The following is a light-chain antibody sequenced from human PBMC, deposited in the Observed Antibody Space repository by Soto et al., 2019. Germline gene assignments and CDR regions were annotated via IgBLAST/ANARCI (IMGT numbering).Light chain of an antibody. CDR1: QSVSSSY. Sequence: LSLSPGEVASLSCRASQSVSSSYLAWYQQKPGQAPRLLIYGASSRATGIPDRFSGSGSGTDFTLTICRLEPEDFAVYYCQQYCRPRRFGQVTKVEVK. CDR3: QQYCRPRR. J-gene: IGKJ1*01. CDR2: GAS. V-gene: IGKV3-20*01.